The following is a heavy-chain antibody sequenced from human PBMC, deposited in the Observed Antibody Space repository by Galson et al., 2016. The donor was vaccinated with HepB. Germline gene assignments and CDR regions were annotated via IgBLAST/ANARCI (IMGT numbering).Heavy chain of an antibody. Sequence: SLRFSGAASGFSFSNHAMRWVRQAPGKGVEWVSVISGSGVTYYADSVKGRFTISRDNSKNTLFLQMNSLRAEDTAIYYCATDGIHTSGGYGSWGQGTLVTVSS. J-gene: IGHJ5*02. D-gene: IGHD6-19*01. CDR1: GFSFSNHA. CDR3: ATDGIHTSGGYGS. V-gene: IGHV3-23*01. CDR2: ISGSGVT.